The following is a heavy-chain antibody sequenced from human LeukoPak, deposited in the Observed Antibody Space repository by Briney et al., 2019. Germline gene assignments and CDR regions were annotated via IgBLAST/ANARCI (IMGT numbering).Heavy chain of an antibody. V-gene: IGHV1-2*06. J-gene: IGHJ4*02. Sequence: GASVKVSCKASGYTFTGYHIHWVRQAPGQGLEWMGRINPYSGDTDFAQKFQGRVTMTRDTSISTAYMELSRLRSDDTAVYYCARDRGSYFVDYWGQGTLVTVSS. CDR3: ARDRGSYFVDY. D-gene: IGHD1-26*01. CDR2: INPYSGDT. CDR1: GYTFTGYH.